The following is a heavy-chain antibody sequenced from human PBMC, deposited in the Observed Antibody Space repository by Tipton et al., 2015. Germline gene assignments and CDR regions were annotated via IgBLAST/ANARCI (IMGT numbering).Heavy chain of an antibody. V-gene: IGHV3-53*01. Sequence: SLRLSCAASGFTFSSHWMHWVRQAPGKGLVWVSIIYSGGSTYYADSVKGRFTISRDNSKNTLYLQMNSLRAEDTAVYYCARGQWLVNYWGQGTLVSVSS. CDR2: IYSGGST. CDR3: ARGQWLVNY. J-gene: IGHJ4*02. CDR1: GFTFSSHW. D-gene: IGHD6-19*01.